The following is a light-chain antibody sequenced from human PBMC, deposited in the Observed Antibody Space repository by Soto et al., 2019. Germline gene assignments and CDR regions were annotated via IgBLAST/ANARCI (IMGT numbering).Light chain of an antibody. J-gene: IGLJ3*02. CDR1: SGHSSYA. CDR2: LHSDGSH. Sequence: QLVLTQSPSASASLGASVKLTCTLSSGHSSYAIAWHHQQPEKGPRYLMKLHSDGSHSKGDGIPDRFSGSSSGAERYLTISSLQSEDEADYYCPTWGTGYILFGGGTKLTVL. V-gene: IGLV4-69*01. CDR3: PTWGTGYIL.